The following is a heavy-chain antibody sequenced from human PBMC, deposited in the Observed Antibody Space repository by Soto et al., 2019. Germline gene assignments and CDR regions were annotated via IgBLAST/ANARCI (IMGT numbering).Heavy chain of an antibody. CDR1: GFTFSSYG. J-gene: IGHJ6*03. Sequence: GGSLRLSCAASGFTFSSYGMHWVRQAPGKGLEWVAVIWYDGGNKYYADSVKGRFTISRDNSKNTLYLQMNSLRAEDTAVYYCARDQGQWLAYYXMDVWGKAPTVTVSS. CDR3: ARDQGQWLAYYXMDV. V-gene: IGHV3-33*01. CDR2: IWYDGGNK. D-gene: IGHD6-19*01.